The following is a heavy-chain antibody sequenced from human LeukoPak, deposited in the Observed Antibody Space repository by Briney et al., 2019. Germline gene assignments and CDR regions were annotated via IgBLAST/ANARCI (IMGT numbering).Heavy chain of an antibody. CDR3: GVSEIGHAAVDM. CDR1: GVSISSYY. D-gene: IGHD5/OR15-5a*01. V-gene: IGHV4-4*07. Sequence: KASETLSLTCTVSGVSISSYYWSWIRQPAGKGLEWIGRLHTSGNTNYNPSLESRVTMSVAKSRNQFSLKLTSVTAADTAVYYCGVSEIGHAAVDMWGQGTMVIVSS. CDR2: LHTSGNT. J-gene: IGHJ3*02.